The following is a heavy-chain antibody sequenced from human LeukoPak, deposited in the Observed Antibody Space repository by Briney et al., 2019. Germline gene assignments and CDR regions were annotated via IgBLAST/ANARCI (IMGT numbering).Heavy chain of an antibody. Sequence: PLETLSLTCAVYGGSFSGYYWSWIRQPPGKGLEWIGEINHSGSTNYNPSLKSRVTISVDTSKNQFSLKLSSVTAADTAVYYCAREPAGVRSGSYYRHFDYWGQGTLVTVSS. V-gene: IGHV4-34*01. CDR3: AREPAGVRSGSYYRHFDY. CDR2: INHSGST. CDR1: GGSFSGYY. J-gene: IGHJ4*02. D-gene: IGHD3-10*01.